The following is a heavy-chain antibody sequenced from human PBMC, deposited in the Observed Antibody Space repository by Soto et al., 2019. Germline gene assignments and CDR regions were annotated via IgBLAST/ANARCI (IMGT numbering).Heavy chain of an antibody. Sequence: KASETLSLTCTVSGGSISSGGYYWSWIRQHPGKGLEWIGYIYYSGSTYYNPSLKSRATISVDTSKNQFSLKLSSVTAADTAVYYCARAGGFVVVPAANPAAGMEVWGQGTTVTVSS. CDR2: IYYSGST. CDR1: GGSISSGGYY. J-gene: IGHJ6*02. D-gene: IGHD2-2*01. V-gene: IGHV4-31*03. CDR3: ARAGGFVVVPAANPAAGMEV.